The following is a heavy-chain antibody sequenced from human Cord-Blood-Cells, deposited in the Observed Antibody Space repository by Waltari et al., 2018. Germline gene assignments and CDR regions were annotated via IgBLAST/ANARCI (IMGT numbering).Heavy chain of an antibody. CDR3: ATDQGGFDAFDI. Sequence: QVQLVQSGAEVKKPGAQVKVSCKVSGYTLTELSMHCVRKAPGKGLEWMGGFDPEDGETIYAQKFQGRVTMTEDTSTDTAYMELSSLRSEDTAVYYCATDQGGFDAFDIWGQGTMVTVSS. CDR2: FDPEDGET. D-gene: IGHD3-16*01. CDR1: GYTLTELS. J-gene: IGHJ3*02. V-gene: IGHV1-24*01.